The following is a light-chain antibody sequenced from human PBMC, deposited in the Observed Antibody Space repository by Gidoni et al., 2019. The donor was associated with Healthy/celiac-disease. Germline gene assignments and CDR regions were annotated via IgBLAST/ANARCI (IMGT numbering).Light chain of an antibody. Sequence: DIQMTQSPSSLSASVGDRVTITCRASQSISRYLNWYQQKPGKAPKLLIYAASSLQSGVPSRFSGSGSGTDFTLTISSLQPEDFATYYCKQSYSTPQITFGQGTRLEVK. J-gene: IGKJ5*01. CDR1: QSISRY. V-gene: IGKV1-39*01. CDR2: AAS. CDR3: KQSYSTPQIT.